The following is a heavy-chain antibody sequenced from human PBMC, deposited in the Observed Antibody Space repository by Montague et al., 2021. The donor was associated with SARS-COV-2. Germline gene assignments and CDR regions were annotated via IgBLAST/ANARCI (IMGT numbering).Heavy chain of an antibody. Sequence: SETLSLTCTVSGDSISSSSYYWGWIRQPPGKGLEWIGSINNRGNTYNNPSLRSRVSISVDTSKNQFSLNVRSVTAADTGLFYCVRVTHPRSAWPYYMDVWGKGIMVTV. CDR1: GDSISSSSYY. V-gene: IGHV4-39*01. D-gene: IGHD4-11*01. CDR3: VRVTHPRSAWPYYMDV. CDR2: INNRGNT. J-gene: IGHJ6*03.